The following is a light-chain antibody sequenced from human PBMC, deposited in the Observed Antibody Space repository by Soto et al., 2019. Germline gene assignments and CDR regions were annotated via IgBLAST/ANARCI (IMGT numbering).Light chain of an antibody. CDR2: GAS. V-gene: IGKV3-20*01. Sequence: EIVLTQSPGTLSLSPGERATLSCRASQSVGRNYLAWYQQKPGQAPRLLIHGASSRAIGIPDRFSGSGSGTDFTLPISRLEPEDFAVYYCQQYASSPLTFGGGTEVEIK. CDR3: QQYASSPLT. J-gene: IGKJ4*01. CDR1: QSVGRNY.